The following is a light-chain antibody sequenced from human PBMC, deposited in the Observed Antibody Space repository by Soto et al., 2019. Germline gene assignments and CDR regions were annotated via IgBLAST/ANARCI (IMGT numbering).Light chain of an antibody. Sequence: QSVLTQPASVSGSPGQSIAISCTGTSSDVGAYNYVSWYQQHPGKAPKLMIYDVSNRPSGVSNRFSGSTSGNTASLTIYGFQAEDEADYYCSSYTSTSTYVFGTGTKVTVL. J-gene: IGLJ1*01. V-gene: IGLV2-14*01. CDR1: SSDVGAYNY. CDR2: DVS. CDR3: SSYTSTSTYV.